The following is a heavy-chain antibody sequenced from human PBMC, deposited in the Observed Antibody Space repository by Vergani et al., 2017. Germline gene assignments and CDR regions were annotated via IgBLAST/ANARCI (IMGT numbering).Heavy chain of an antibody. V-gene: IGHV4-59*01. J-gene: IGHJ5*02. CDR2: IYYSGST. Sequence: QVQLQESGPGLVKPSETLSLTCTVSGGSISSYYWSWIRQPPGKGLEWIGYIYYSGSTNYNPSLKSRVTISVDPSKNQFSLKLSSVTAADTAVYYCARGFYDFWGGVNPGWFDPWGQGTLVTVSS. D-gene: IGHD3-3*01. CDR3: ARGFYDFWGGVNPGWFDP. CDR1: GGSISSYY.